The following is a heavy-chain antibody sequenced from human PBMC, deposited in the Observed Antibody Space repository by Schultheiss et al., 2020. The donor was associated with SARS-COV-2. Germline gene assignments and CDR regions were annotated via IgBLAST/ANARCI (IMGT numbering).Heavy chain of an antibody. Sequence: WETLSLTCAVYGGSFSGYFWTWIRQSPGKGLEWIGEVNHSGNTNYNPSLKSRVTISVDTSKHQFSLRLRSATAADTAVYYCASGVYRFLEWQERDYWGQGTLVTVSS. J-gene: IGHJ4*02. CDR2: VNHSGNT. CDR3: ASGVYRFLEWQERDY. D-gene: IGHD3-3*01. CDR1: GGSFSGYF. V-gene: IGHV4-34*01.